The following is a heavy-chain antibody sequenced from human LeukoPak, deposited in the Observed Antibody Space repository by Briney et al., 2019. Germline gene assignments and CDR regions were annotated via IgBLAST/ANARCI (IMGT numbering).Heavy chain of an antibody. CDR3: ARYPRPSYYFGY. V-gene: IGHV3-48*03. D-gene: IGHD5-12*01. CDR1: GFIFSDYE. Sequence: GGSLRLSCVVSGFIFSDYEMNWVRQAPGNGLERVAYITSRGDATEYADSVKGRFTISRDNAKNSVYLQMNSLRAEDTGVYYCARYPRPSYYFGYWGRGTLATISS. J-gene: IGHJ4*02. CDR2: ITSRGDAT.